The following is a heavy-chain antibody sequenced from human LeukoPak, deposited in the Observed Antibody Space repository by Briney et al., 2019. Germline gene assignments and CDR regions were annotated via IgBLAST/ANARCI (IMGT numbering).Heavy chain of an antibody. J-gene: IGHJ4*02. D-gene: IGHD4/OR15-4a*01. Sequence: GGSLRLSCAASGFTFRTFAMCWVRQAPGKGLEWVSYIGTDSSNVDYADSVKGRFTISRDNAKNSLYLQMNSLRDEDTAVYYCARDRDYAFDYWGQGTLVTVSS. CDR1: GFTFRTFA. CDR2: IGTDSSNV. V-gene: IGHV3-48*02. CDR3: ARDRDYAFDY.